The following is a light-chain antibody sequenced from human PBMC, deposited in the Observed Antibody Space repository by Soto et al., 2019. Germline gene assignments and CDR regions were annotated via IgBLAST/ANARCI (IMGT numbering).Light chain of an antibody. CDR1: SSDVGGYNY. V-gene: IGLV2-14*01. CDR2: EVS. Sequence: QSVLTQPASVSGSPGQSITISCTGTSSDVGGYNYVSRYQQHPGKATKIMIYEVSNRHSGVSNRFSGSKFGNTASLTISGLQAEDEADYYCSSYTSSSIDYVFGTGTKATVL. CDR3: SSYTSSSIDYV. J-gene: IGLJ1*01.